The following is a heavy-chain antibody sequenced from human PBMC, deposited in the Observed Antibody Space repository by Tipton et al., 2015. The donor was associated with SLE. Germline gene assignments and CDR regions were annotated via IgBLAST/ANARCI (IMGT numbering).Heavy chain of an antibody. V-gene: IGHV4-39*01. Sequence: LRLSCTVSGGSISSHYWSWIRQPPGKGLEWIGSMYHSGSAYYNPSLKSRVTISVDTSKKQFFLKLSSVTAADTAVYYCARGGNGFDYWGQGTLVTVSS. D-gene: IGHD2-8*01. CDR2: MYHSGSA. J-gene: IGHJ4*02. CDR3: ARGGNGFDY. CDR1: GGSISSHY.